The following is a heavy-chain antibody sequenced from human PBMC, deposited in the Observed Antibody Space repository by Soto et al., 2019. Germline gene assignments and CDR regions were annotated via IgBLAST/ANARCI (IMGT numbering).Heavy chain of an antibody. CDR3: ARVRAAPGEYVGNWFDP. CDR2: IYHSGST. J-gene: IGHJ5*02. V-gene: IGHV4-4*02. D-gene: IGHD3-10*01. CDR1: GGSISSSNW. Sequence: SETLSLTCAVSGGSISSSNWWSWVRQPPGKGLEWIGEIYHSGSTNYNPSLKSRVTISVDKSKNQFSLKLSSVTAADTAVYYCARVRAAPGEYVGNWFDPWGQGTLVTVSS.